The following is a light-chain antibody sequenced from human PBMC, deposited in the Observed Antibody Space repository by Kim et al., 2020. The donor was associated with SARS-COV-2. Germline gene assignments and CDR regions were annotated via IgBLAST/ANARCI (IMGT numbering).Light chain of an antibody. CDR3: QQRGNLAPALT. CDR2: DAA. V-gene: IGKV3-11*01. Sequence: PWESATLTRTGSHNLNINLAWYQQTPGQPPRLLLYDAAIRAAGIPDRFRGSGSGTDLDLTIGSLAPQYFAVYYCQQRGNLAPALTFGGGTKVDIK. J-gene: IGKJ4*01. CDR1: HNLNIN.